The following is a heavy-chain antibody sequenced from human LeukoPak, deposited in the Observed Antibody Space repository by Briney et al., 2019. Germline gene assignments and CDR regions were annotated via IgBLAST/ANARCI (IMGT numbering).Heavy chain of an antibody. CDR1: GFTFSDYY. CDR3: AKPGGYSSGWYDAFDI. V-gene: IGHV3-11*01. CDR2: ISSSGSTI. J-gene: IGHJ3*02. D-gene: IGHD6-19*01. Sequence: GGSLRLSCAASGFTFSDYYMSWIRQAPGKGLEWVSYISSSGSTIYYADSVKGRFTISRDNAKNSLYLQMNSLRAEDTAVYYCAKPGGYSSGWYDAFDIWGQGTMVTVSS.